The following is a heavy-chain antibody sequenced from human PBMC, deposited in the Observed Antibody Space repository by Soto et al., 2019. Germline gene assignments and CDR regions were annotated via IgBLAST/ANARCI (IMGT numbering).Heavy chain of an antibody. J-gene: IGHJ6*03. CDR2: ISHSGGST. CDR1: GFSFSSYA. Sequence: GGSLRLSCAASGFSFSSYAMGWARHAPEKGLEWVSAISHSGGSTYYADSVKGRFTIARDSSKHTRYQQMNSLLAEDTAVYYCAKTRAQNIVVVVAATQRRGYYVDVWGKGTTVTVSS. V-gene: IGHV3-23*01. CDR3: AKTRAQNIVVVVAATQRRGYYVDV. D-gene: IGHD2-15*01.